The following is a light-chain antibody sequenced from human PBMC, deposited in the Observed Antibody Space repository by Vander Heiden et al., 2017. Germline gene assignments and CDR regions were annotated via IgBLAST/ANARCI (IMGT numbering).Light chain of an antibody. Sequence: YELNQPPSVSVSPGQTATITCSGSVLGDKYASWYQQKAGQSPILVIYQDSQRPPGIPGRFSGSRSANTATLTISGTQSIDEADYFCQTWDRTTVIFGGGTAVTVL. J-gene: IGLJ2*01. CDR1: VLGDKY. V-gene: IGLV3-1*01. CDR3: QTWDRTTVI. CDR2: QDS.